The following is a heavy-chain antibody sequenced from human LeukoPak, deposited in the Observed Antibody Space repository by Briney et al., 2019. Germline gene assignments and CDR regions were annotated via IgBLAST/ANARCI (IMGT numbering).Heavy chain of an antibody. D-gene: IGHD1-20*01. CDR1: GYTFISYY. Sequence: VSVKVSCKASGYTFISYYIHWVRQAPGQGLEWMGLINPSSGNTPYAQQFQGRVTMTRDTSTSTVYMELSSLRSEDTAVYYCARHSLIGTTPFDYWGQGTLVTVPS. CDR3: ARHSLIGTTPFDY. CDR2: INPSSGNT. J-gene: IGHJ4*02. V-gene: IGHV1-46*01.